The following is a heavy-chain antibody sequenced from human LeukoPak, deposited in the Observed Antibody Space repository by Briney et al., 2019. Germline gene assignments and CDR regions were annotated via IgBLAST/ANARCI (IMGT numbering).Heavy chain of an antibody. J-gene: IGHJ3*02. CDR1: GFTFSSYE. D-gene: IGHD3-16*01. CDR3: WASRQYVGAFCI. CDR2: ISSSSSTI. V-gene: IGHV3-48*04. Sequence: GGSLRLSCAASGFTFSSYELYWVRQAPGKGLEWISYISSSSSTIKYADSVRGRFTISSDDAKKSLSLHMNSLRADDTAMYYWWASRQYVGAFCIWGQGTLVNGFS.